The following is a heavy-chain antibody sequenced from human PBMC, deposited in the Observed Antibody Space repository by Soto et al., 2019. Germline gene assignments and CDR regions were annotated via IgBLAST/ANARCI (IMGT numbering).Heavy chain of an antibody. CDR2: ISYDGSDK. CDR3: AKTSGYDYVWGSSGLDP. J-gene: IGHJ5*02. V-gene: IGHV3-30*18. Sequence: PGGSLRLSWAASGFTFSSFGMHWVRQAPDKGLQWMAVISYDGSDKYYADSVKGRFTISRDDPTNTMYLQMNSLRPEDTAVYYCAKTSGYDYVWGSSGLDPWGQGTLVTVSS. CDR1: GFTFSSFG. D-gene: IGHD3-16*01.